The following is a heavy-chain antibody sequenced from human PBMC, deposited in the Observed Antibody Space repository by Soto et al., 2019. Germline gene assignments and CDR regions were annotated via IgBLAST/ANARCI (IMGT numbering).Heavy chain of an antibody. V-gene: IGHV1-2*02. CDR3: ATDDYGIFPY. CDR1: GYPFTTYY. Sequence: HVQLVQSGTEVKKPGASVRVSCMVSGYPFTTYYTHWVRQAPGQGLEWMGWIDPRSGGTVYEQKFQGRVTMTRDTSISTVYMDLSGLTSDDTALYYCATDDYGIFPYWGQGSLVTVSS. D-gene: IGHD3-10*01. J-gene: IGHJ4*02. CDR2: IDPRSGGT.